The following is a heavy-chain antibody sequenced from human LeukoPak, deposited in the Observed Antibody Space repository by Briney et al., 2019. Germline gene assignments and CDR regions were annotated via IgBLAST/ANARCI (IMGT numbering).Heavy chain of an antibody. CDR2: INYSGRI. CDR3: ARLVDYDNSGDPDIFDI. CDR1: SGFISSYY. V-gene: IGHV4-59*01. D-gene: IGHD3-22*01. Sequence: SETLSLTCIVSSGFISSYYWSWIRQTPGKGLEWIAFINYSGRIKYNPSLQSRVSISLDTSKNHFSLQLRSVMAADTAVYYCARLVDYDNSGDPDIFDIWGQGTIVSIS. J-gene: IGHJ3*02.